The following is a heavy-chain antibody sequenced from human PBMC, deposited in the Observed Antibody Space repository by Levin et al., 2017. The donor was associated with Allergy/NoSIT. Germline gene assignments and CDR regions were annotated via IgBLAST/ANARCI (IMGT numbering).Heavy chain of an antibody. CDR1: GFTFSSFA. Sequence: GGSLRLSCAASGFTFSSFAMSWVRQDPGKGLEWVSGISDSGVSTYYADSVKGRFTVSRDNSKNMLYLQMNSLRAEDTAVYYCAKSHLNSDLNCFDPWGQGTLVTVSS. CDR2: ISDSGVST. J-gene: IGHJ5*02. V-gene: IGHV3-23*01. D-gene: IGHD2/OR15-2a*01. CDR3: AKSHLNSDLNCFDP.